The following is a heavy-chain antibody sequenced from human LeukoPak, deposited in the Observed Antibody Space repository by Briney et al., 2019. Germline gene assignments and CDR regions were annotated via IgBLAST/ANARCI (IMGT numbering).Heavy chain of an antibody. D-gene: IGHD6-19*01. CDR2: ISAYNGNT. Sequence: ASVKVSCKASGYTFTSYGISWVRQAPGQGLEWMGWISAYNGNTNYAQKLQGRVTMTTDTSTSTAYMELRSLRSDDTAVYYCARDKPYSSGWYSAFDIWGQGTMVTVSS. J-gene: IGHJ3*02. V-gene: IGHV1-18*01. CDR1: GYTFTSYG. CDR3: ARDKPYSSGWYSAFDI.